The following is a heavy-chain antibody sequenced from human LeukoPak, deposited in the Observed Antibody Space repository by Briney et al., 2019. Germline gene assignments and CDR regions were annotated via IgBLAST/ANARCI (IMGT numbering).Heavy chain of an antibody. CDR3: ARHLSIPPSRFDP. V-gene: IGHV4-59*08. D-gene: IGHD1-14*01. Sequence: KPSETLSLTCTVSGGSISSYYWSWIRQPPGKGLEWIGYIYYSGSTNYNPSLKSRVTISVDTSKNQFSLKLSSVTAADTAVYYCARHLSIPPSRFDPWGQGALVTVSS. CDR2: IYYSGST. CDR1: GGSISSYY. J-gene: IGHJ5*02.